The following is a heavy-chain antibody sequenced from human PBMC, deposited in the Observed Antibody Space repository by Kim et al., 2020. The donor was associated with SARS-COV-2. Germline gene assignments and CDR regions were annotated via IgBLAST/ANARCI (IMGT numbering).Heavy chain of an antibody. CDR1: GGSISSSSYY. CDR2: IYYSGST. D-gene: IGHD3-3*01. J-gene: IGHJ5*02. V-gene: IGHV4-39*01. Sequence: SETLSLTCTVSGGSISSSSYYWGWIRQPPGKGLEWIGSIYYSGSTYYNPSLKSRVTISVDTSKNQFSLKLSSVTAADTAVYYCARSITIFGVVKCWFDPWGQGTLVTVSS. CDR3: ARSITIFGVVKCWFDP.